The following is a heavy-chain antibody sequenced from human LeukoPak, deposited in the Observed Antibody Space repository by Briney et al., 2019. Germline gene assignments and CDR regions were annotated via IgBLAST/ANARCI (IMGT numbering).Heavy chain of an antibody. CDR2: IYPGDSDT. CDR3: ARVPYCGGDCYILFDY. CDR1: GYSFTSYW. J-gene: IGHJ4*02. V-gene: IGHV5-51*01. Sequence: GESLKISCKGSGYSFTSYWIGWVRQMPGKGLEWMGIIYPGDSDTRYSPSFQGQVTISADKSISTAYLQWSSLKASDTSMYYCARVPYCGGDCYILFDYWGQGTLVTVSS. D-gene: IGHD2-21*01.